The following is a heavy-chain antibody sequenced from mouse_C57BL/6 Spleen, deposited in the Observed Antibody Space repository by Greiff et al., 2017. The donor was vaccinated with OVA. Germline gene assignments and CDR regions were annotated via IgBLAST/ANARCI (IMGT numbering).Heavy chain of an antibody. CDR1: GYTFTDYN. V-gene: IGHV1-18*01. D-gene: IGHD4-1*01. CDR3: ARKTGTWFAD. Sequence: SGPELVKPGASVKIPCKASGYTFTDYNMDWVKQSPGKSLEWIGDINPNNGGTIYNPKFKGKATLTVDKYPSTAYMESRSLASEDTAVYYGARKTGTWFADWGQGTLVTVSA. J-gene: IGHJ3*01. CDR2: INPNNGGT.